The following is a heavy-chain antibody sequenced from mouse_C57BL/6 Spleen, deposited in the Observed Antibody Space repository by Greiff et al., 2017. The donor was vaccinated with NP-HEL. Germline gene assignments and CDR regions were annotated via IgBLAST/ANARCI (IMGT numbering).Heavy chain of an antibody. CDR2: IYPGDGDT. CDR3: AGGGYYWFAY. D-gene: IGHD2-3*01. V-gene: IGHV1-82*01. CDR1: GYAFSSSW. Sequence: QVQLKESGPELVKPGASVKISCKASGYAFSSSWMNWVKQRPGKGLEWIGRIYPGDGDTNYNGKFKGKATLTADKSSSTAYMQLSSLTSEDSAVYFCAGGGYYWFAYWGQGTLVTVSA. J-gene: IGHJ3*01.